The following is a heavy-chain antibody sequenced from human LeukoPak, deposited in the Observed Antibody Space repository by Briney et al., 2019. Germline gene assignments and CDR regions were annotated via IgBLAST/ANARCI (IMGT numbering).Heavy chain of an antibody. V-gene: IGHV3-23*01. J-gene: IGHJ4*02. Sequence: GGSLRLSCAASGFTFSSYAMSWVRQAPGKGLEWVSSISGSGGRTYYADSAKGRSTISRDNSKNTLYLQMNTLRVDDTAVYYCAKGGGSGSYSRIDCWGQGTLVTVSS. CDR1: GFTFSSYA. D-gene: IGHD3-10*01. CDR3: AKGGGSGSYSRIDC. CDR2: ISGSGGRT.